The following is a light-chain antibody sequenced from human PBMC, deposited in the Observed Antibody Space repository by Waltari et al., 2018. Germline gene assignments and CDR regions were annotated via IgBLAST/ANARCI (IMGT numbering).Light chain of an antibody. CDR3: QQYNTRPRT. Sequence: EIVMTQSPATLSVSPGERATLSCRASQRVSTTLAWSQQKPGQPPRLLIYGASARATGIPARFSGSGSGTEFTLTISSLLSEDFAVYYCQQYNTRPRTFGQGTRVEIK. CDR1: QRVSTT. J-gene: IGKJ1*01. CDR2: GAS. V-gene: IGKV3-15*01.